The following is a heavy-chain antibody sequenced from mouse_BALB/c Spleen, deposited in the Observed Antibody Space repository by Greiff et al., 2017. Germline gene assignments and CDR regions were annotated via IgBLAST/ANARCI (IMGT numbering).Heavy chain of an antibody. J-gene: IGHJ4*01. CDR3: ARIPLLRLRAMDY. CDR2: IWSGGST. CDR1: GFSLTSYG. Sequence: VMLVESGPGLVQPSQSLSITCTVSGFSLTSYGVHWVRQSPGKGLEWLGVIWSGGSTDYNAAFISRLSISKDNSKSQVFFKMNSLQANDTAIYYCARIPLLRLRAMDYWGQGTSVTVSS. V-gene: IGHV2-2*02. D-gene: IGHD1-2*01.